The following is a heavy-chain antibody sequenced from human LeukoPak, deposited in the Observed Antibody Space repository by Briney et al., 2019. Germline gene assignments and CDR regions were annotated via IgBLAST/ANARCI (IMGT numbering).Heavy chain of an antibody. Sequence: QTGGSLRLSCAASGLAFSAYKMHWVRQAPRKGLVWVSRISTDGYTTDYADFVQGRFTASRDNTKNTWSLEMNSLRAEDTAVYYCVGGGSPGYWGQGTLVTVSS. CDR1: GLAFSAYK. V-gene: IGHV3-74*01. J-gene: IGHJ4*02. CDR2: ISTDGYTT. CDR3: VGGGSPGY. D-gene: IGHD2-15*01.